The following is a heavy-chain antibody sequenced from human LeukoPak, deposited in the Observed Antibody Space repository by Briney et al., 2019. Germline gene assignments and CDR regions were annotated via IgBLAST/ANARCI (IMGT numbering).Heavy chain of an antibody. J-gene: IGHJ6*03. CDR3: ARGGYRVGYYYYYYMDV. V-gene: IGHV4-39*07. CDR2: IYYSGST. D-gene: IGHD6-13*01. CDR1: GGSISSSSYY. Sequence: SETLSLTCTVSGGSISSSSYYWGWIRQPPGKGLEWIGSIYYSGSTYYNPSLKSRVTISVDTSKNQFSLKLSSVTAADTAVYYCARGGYRVGYYYYYYMDVWGKGTTVAVSS.